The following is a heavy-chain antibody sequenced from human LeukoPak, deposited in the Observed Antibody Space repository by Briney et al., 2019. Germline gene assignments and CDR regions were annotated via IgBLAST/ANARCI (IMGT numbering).Heavy chain of an antibody. D-gene: IGHD3-10*01. V-gene: IGHV4-34*01. CDR2: INHSGST. CDR1: GGSFSGYY. J-gene: IGHJ4*02. Sequence: SETLSLTCAVYGGSFSGYYWSWIRQPPGKGLEWIGEINHSGSTNYNPSLKGRVTISVDTSKNQFSLKLSSVTAADTAVYYCARGIYYGSGSYPPPSDYWGQGTLVTVSS. CDR3: ARGIYYGSGSYPPPSDY.